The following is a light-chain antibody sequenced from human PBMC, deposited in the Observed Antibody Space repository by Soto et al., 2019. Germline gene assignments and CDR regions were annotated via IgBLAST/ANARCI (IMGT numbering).Light chain of an antibody. Sequence: QSALTQPASVSGSPGQSITISCTGTSSDIGDYNYVSWYQQYPGKAPKLMIYEVSHRPSGVSNRFSGSKSGTSASLAISGLRSEDEADYYCASWDDSLSGVLFGGGTKVTVL. CDR2: EVS. J-gene: IGLJ2*01. CDR1: SSDIGDYNY. CDR3: ASWDDSLSGVL. V-gene: IGLV2-14*01.